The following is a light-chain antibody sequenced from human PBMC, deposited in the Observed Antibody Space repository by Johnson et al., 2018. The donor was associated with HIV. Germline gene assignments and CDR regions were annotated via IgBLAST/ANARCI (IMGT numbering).Light chain of an antibody. Sequence: QSVLTQPPSVSAAPGQKVTISCSGSYSDIGNNFVSWYQQLPGAAPKLLIYKNDQRPSGIPYRFSGSKSGTSATLGITGLQTGDEADYYCGTWDSRLSGRVFGTGTKVTVL. CDR2: KND. J-gene: IGLJ1*01. V-gene: IGLV1-51*02. CDR1: YSDIGNNF. CDR3: GTWDSRLSGRV.